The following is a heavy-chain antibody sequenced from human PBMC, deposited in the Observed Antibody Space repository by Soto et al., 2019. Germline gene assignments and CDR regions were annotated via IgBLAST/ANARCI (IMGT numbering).Heavy chain of an antibody. Sequence: QVQLVQSGAEVKKPGASVKVSCKASGYTFTSYGTRWVRQAPGQGLAWMGWISAYNGNTNYAQKLQGIVSMTTDTSTSTAKMELRSLRSDDTAVYYCATDRELWFGEPEPFDYWGQGTMVTVSS. V-gene: IGHV1-18*01. J-gene: IGHJ4*02. CDR3: ATDRELWFGEPEPFDY. CDR2: ISAYNGNT. D-gene: IGHD3-10*01. CDR1: GYTFTSYG.